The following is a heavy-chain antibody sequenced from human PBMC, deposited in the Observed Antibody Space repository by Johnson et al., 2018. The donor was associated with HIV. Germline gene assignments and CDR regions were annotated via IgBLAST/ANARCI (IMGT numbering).Heavy chain of an antibody. Sequence: RSLRLSCAASGFTFNSYGMHWVRQAPGKGLEWVVVISYDGSNKYYADSVKGRFTISRDNSKNTLYLQMNSLRAEDTAVYYCARVEGGSSSNAFDIWGQGTMVTVSS. CDR1: GFTFNSYG. CDR3: ARVEGGSSSNAFDI. CDR2: ISYDGSNK. V-gene: IGHV3-30*03. D-gene: IGHD6-13*01. J-gene: IGHJ3*02.